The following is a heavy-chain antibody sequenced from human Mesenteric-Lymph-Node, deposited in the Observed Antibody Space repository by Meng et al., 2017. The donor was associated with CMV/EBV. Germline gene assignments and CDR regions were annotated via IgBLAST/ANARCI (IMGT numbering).Heavy chain of an antibody. CDR3: ARGQIGGSGSYYNVRDYYYYGMDV. V-gene: IGHV1-2*02. D-gene: IGHD3-10*01. CDR1: GYTFTGYY. Sequence: ASVKVSCKASGYTFTGYYMHWVRQAPGQGLEWMGWINPNSGGTNYAQKFQGRVTMTRDTSISTAYMELSRLRSDDTAVYYCARGQIGGSGSYYNVRDYYYYGMDVWGRGTTVTVSS. J-gene: IGHJ6*02. CDR2: INPNSGGT.